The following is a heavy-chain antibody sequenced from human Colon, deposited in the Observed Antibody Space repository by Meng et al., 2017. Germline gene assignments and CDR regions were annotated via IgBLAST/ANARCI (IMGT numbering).Heavy chain of an antibody. CDR3: ARQVGKYWYFDV. CDR1: GATINSGGYF. V-gene: IGHV4-31*01. D-gene: IGHD2-2*01. Sequence: VPLQESGPVLLKPSHTLSLTCTVSGATINSGGYFWTWIRQLPGKGLEWIGYIDDSGTTKYNPSLKNSLTISRDTSKNEFSLKLGSVTAADTAVYYCARQVGKYWYFDVWGRGTLVTVSS. J-gene: IGHJ2*01. CDR2: IDDSGTT.